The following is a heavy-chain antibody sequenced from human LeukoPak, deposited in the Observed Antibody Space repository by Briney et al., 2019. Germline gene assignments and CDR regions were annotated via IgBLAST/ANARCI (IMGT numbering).Heavy chain of an antibody. D-gene: IGHD3-22*01. Sequence: ASETLSLTCTVSGGSISSYYWSWIRQPPGKGLEWIGYIYYSGSTNYNPSLKSRVTISVDTSKNQFSLKLSSVTAADTAVYYCARFGYYYDSSGTFDIWGQGIMVTVSS. CDR3: ARFGYYYDSSGTFDI. CDR1: GGSISSYY. J-gene: IGHJ3*02. V-gene: IGHV4-59*08. CDR2: IYYSGST.